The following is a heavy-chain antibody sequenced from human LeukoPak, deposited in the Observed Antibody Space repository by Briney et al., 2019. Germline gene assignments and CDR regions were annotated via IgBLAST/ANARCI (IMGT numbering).Heavy chain of an antibody. CDR3: ARSRSSGSYYTFDY. Sequence: SETLSLTCTVSGGSISSSSYYWGWIRQPPGKGLEWIGSIYYSGSTYYNPSLKSRVTISVDTSKNQFSLKLSSVTAADTAVYYCARSRSSGSYYTFDYWGQGTLVTVSS. V-gene: IGHV4-39*07. CDR1: GGSISSSSYY. J-gene: IGHJ4*02. CDR2: IYYSGST. D-gene: IGHD3-22*01.